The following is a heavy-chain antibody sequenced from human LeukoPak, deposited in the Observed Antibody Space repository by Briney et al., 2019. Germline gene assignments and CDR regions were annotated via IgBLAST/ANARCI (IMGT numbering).Heavy chain of an antibody. D-gene: IGHD1-7*01. CDR3: ARVPTGFPGTTPKTRNWFDP. V-gene: IGHV1-2*02. CDR2: INPNSGGT. J-gene: IGHJ5*02. CDR1: GYTFTGYY. Sequence: ASVKVSCKASGYTFTGYYMHWVRQAPGQGLEWMGWINPNSGGTNYAQKFRGRVTMARDTSISTAYMELSRLRSDDTAVYYCARVPTGFPGTTPKTRNWFDPWGQGTLVTVSS.